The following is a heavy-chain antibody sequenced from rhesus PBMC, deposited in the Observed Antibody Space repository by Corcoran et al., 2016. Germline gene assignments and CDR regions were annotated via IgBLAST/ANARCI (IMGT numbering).Heavy chain of an antibody. CDR1: GYTFTGYY. CDR2: INTYNCNT. D-gene: IGHD2-39*01. V-gene: IGHV1S2*01. J-gene: IGHJ4*01. CDR3: ARVDPSAYGYFDF. Sequence: QVQLVQSGAEVKKPGSSVKVSFQASGYTFTGYYIHWVRQSPPQGLEWMGLINTYNCNTRYEQKVQGRVTMTRDTSTPTVYMELSSRRSEETAVYYCARVDPSAYGYFDFWGQGVLVTVSS.